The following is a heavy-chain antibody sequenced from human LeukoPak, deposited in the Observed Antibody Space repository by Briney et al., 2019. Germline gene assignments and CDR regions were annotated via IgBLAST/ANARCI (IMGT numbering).Heavy chain of an antibody. Sequence: SETLSLTCTVSGYSISSGSYYWSWIRQPAGKGLEWIGRIYTSGSTNYNPSLKSRVTISVDTSKNQFSLKLSSVTAADTAVYYCASDEITIFGVAPSYWGQGTLVTVSS. V-gene: IGHV4-61*02. J-gene: IGHJ4*02. CDR1: GYSISSGSYY. CDR2: IYTSGST. CDR3: ASDEITIFGVAPSY. D-gene: IGHD3-3*01.